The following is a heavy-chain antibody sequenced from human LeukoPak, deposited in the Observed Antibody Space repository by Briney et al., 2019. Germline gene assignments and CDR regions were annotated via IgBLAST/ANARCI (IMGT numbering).Heavy chain of an antibody. CDR1: GFTVSNNL. CDR2: VSSSSTYT. D-gene: IGHD2-2*02. J-gene: IGHJ5*02. Sequence: GGSLRLSCAASGFTVSNNLMRWIGQAPGRGLGWVSYVSSSSTYTTYANSVKGRFTISRDNAKNSLYLQMNTLRAEDTAEYYCARGGYCTGTSCYIASWFDPWGQGTLVTVSS. CDR3: ARGGYCTGTSCYIASWFDP. V-gene: IGHV3-11*06.